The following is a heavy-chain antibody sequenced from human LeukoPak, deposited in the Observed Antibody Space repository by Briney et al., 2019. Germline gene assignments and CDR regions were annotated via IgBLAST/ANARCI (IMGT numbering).Heavy chain of an antibody. V-gene: IGHV4-30-2*01. CDR1: GGSISSGGYY. D-gene: IGHD1-7*01. J-gene: IGHJ4*02. Sequence: SETLSLTCTVSGGSISSGGYYWSWIRQPPGKGLEWIGYIYHSGSTYYNPSLKSRVTISVDRSKNQFSLKLSSVTAADTAVYYCARIWNLALDYWGQGTLVTVSS. CDR2: IYHSGST. CDR3: ARIWNLALDY.